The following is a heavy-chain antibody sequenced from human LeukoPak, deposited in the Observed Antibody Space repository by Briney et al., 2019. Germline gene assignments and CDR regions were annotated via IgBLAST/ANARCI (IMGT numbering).Heavy chain of an antibody. CDR3: ASSNTVEYYFDY. Sequence: SETLSLTCAVYGGSFSDYYWSWIRQPPGKGLEWIGEINHSGSTNYNPSLKSRVTISVDTSKNQFSLKLSSVTAADTAVYYCASSNTVEYYFDYWGQGTLVTVSS. CDR1: GGSFSDYY. D-gene: IGHD1/OR15-1a*01. V-gene: IGHV4-34*01. J-gene: IGHJ4*02. CDR2: INHSGST.